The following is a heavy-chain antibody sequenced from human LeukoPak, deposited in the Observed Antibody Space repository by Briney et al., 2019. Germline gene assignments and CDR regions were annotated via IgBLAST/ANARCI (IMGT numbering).Heavy chain of an antibody. CDR2: INHSGST. V-gene: IGHV4-34*01. CDR3: ARDGDGFGATFDY. D-gene: IGHD3-10*01. J-gene: IGHJ4*02. CDR1: GGSFSGYY. Sequence: SETLSLTCAVYGGSFSGYYWSWIRQPPGKGLEWIGEINHSGSTNYNPSLKSRVTISVDTSKNQFSLKLSSVTAADTAVYYCARDGDGFGATFDYWGQGTLVTVSS.